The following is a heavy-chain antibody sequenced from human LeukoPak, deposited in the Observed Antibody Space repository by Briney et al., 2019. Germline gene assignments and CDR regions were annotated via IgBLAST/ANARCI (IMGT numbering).Heavy chain of an antibody. CDR3: ARQGEVGDYFDY. CDR2: IYYSGST. Sequence: SETLSLTCTVPVGSISSYYWSWIRQPPGKGLEWIGYIYYSGSTNYNPSLKSRVTISVDTSKNQFSLKLSSVTAADTAVYYCARQGEVGDYFDYWGQGTLVTVSS. D-gene: IGHD4-17*01. CDR1: VGSISSYY. J-gene: IGHJ4*02. V-gene: IGHV4-59*08.